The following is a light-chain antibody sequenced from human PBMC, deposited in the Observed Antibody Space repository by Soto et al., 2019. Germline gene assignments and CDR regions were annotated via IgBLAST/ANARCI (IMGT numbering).Light chain of an antibody. Sequence: DVRMTQSPSSLSASVGDRVTITCRASQNVRTYLNWYQHKPGKAPTLLIFDSYDLESGVPARFSGSGSGTDFTLTISSLQSEDFATYYCQQSFFIPRTFGQGTKVEI. CDR1: QNVRTY. V-gene: IGKV1-39*01. J-gene: IGKJ2*01. CDR3: QQSFFIPRT. CDR2: DSY.